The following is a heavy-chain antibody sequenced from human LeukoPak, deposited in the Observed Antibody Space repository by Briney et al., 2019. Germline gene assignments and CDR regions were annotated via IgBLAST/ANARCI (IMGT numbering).Heavy chain of an antibody. CDR2: IYPGDSDT. J-gene: IGHJ1*01. V-gene: IGHV5-51*01. Sequence: GESLKISCKGSGYRFTNYWIGWVRQMPGKGLEWMGIIYPGDSDTRYSPSFQGQATISADKSISTAYLQWSSLKASDTAMYYCARTPTGNLYNSEEYFQHWGQGTLVTVPS. D-gene: IGHD6-25*01. CDR3: ARTPTGNLYNSEEYFQH. CDR1: GYRFTNYW.